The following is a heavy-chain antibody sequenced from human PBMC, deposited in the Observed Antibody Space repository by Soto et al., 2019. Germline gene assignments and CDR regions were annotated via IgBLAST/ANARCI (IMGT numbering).Heavy chain of an antibody. CDR3: ARGNSEWRAFNI. CDR1: GDSVSSNSAA. CDR2: TYYRSKWYN. D-gene: IGHD1-26*01. J-gene: IGHJ3*02. Sequence: QVPLQQSGPGLVKPSQTLSLTCAISGDSVSSNSAAWSWIRQSPSRGLEWLGRTYYRSKWYNDYAISVRSRITINPGTSNNHFSLQLNSVTPEDTAVYYCARGNSEWRAFNIWGQGTMVTVSS. V-gene: IGHV6-1*01.